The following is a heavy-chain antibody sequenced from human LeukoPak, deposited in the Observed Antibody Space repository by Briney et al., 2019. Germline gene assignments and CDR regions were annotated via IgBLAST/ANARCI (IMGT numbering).Heavy chain of an antibody. Sequence: GASVKVSCKASGYTFTSYDINWVRQATGQGLEWMGWMNPNSGNTGYAQKFQGRVTMTRNTSISTAYMELSSLRSEDTAVYYCARGPAAVALYYFDYWGQGTLVTVSS. CDR1: GYTFTSYD. V-gene: IGHV1-8*01. CDR3: ARGPAAVALYYFDY. CDR2: MNPNSGNT. D-gene: IGHD6-19*01. J-gene: IGHJ4*02.